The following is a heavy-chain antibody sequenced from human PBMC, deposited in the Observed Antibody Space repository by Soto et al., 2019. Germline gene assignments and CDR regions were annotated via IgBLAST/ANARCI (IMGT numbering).Heavy chain of an antibody. D-gene: IGHD3-10*01. V-gene: IGHV1-18*01. CDR1: GYTFTNYG. Sequence: QVQLVQSGGEVKKPGASVKVSCKASGYTFTNYGISWVRQAPGQGLEWMGWINVYNGNTKYAQKVQGRVTMTTDTXTXRXXMELRSVRSDDTAVYYCARGVGSGSYYTQYNWFDPWGQGTLVTVSS. J-gene: IGHJ5*02. CDR2: INVYNGNT. CDR3: ARGVGSGSYYTQYNWFDP.